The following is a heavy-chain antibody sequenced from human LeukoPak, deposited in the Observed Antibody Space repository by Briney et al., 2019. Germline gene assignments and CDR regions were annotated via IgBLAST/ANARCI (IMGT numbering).Heavy chain of an antibody. V-gene: IGHV3-66*01. CDR3: ARVIAARHFDY. Sequence: GGSLRLSCAASGFTVSNTYMSWVRQAPGKGLEWVSLIYSGGSTYYADSVKGRFTISRDNSMNTMFLQMNSLRAEHMAVYYCARVIAARHFDYWGQGTLVTVSS. CDR2: IYSGGST. J-gene: IGHJ4*02. CDR1: GFTVSNTY. D-gene: IGHD6-6*01.